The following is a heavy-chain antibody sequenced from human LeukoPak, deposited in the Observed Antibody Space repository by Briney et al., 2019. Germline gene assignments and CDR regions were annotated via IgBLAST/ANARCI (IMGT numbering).Heavy chain of an antibody. CDR2: ISSNGGST. D-gene: IGHD6-13*01. Sequence: GGSLRLSCAASGFTFSSYGMHWVRQAPGKGLEYVSAISSNGGSTYYANSVKGRFTISRDNSKNTLYLQMGSLRAEDMAVYYCARVDSSSWYRFFGYFDYWGQGTLVTVSS. CDR3: ARVDSSSWYRFFGYFDY. V-gene: IGHV3-64*01. CDR1: GFTFSSYG. J-gene: IGHJ4*02.